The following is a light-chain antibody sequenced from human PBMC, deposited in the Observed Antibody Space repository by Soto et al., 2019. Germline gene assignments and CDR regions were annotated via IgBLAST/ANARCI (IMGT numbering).Light chain of an antibody. V-gene: IGKV3-20*01. CDR2: GAS. J-gene: IGKJ1*01. CDR1: QSVSSSY. Sequence: EIVLTQSPGTLSLSPGERATLSCRASQSVSSSYLAWYQQKPGRAPRLLMYGASTRATGIPDRFSGSGSGTDFSLNLSRLEPAVFAVYYCQQYGSSPRMFGQGNKVEIK. CDR3: QQYGSSPRM.